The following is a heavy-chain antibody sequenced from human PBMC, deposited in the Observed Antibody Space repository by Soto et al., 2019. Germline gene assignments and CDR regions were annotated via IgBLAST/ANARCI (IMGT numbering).Heavy chain of an antibody. J-gene: IGHJ6*02. CDR2: IYHAGAR. CDR1: GDSINNTYL. Sequence: PSETLSLTCSVSGDSINNTYLCSWVRQAPEGRLEWTGEIYHAGARSYMPSLRGRITLSVDTSKNQFSLKLNTLTAADTAVYYCAGAVYCTTGNCWGDFHYYNIDVWGQGTAVTVSS. CDR3: AGAVYCTTGNCWGDFHYYNIDV. V-gene: IGHV4-4*02. D-gene: IGHD2-8*01.